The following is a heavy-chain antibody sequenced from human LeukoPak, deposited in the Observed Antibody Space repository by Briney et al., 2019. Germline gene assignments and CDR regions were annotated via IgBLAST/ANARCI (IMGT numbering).Heavy chain of an antibody. CDR2: IYPGDSGT. D-gene: IGHD3-3*01. Sequence: GESLKISCKGSGYSFTSYWIGWVRQMPGKGLEWMGIIYPGDSGTRYSPSFQGQVTISADKSISTAYLQWSSLKATDTAMYYCARIPLTLWSGYPYYFDYWGQGTLVTVSS. V-gene: IGHV5-51*01. J-gene: IGHJ4*02. CDR3: ARIPLTLWSGYPYYFDY. CDR1: GYSFTSYW.